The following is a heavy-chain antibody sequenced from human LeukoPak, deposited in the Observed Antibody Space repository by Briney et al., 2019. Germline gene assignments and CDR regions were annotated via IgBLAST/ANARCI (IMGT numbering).Heavy chain of an antibody. D-gene: IGHD5-18*01. CDR2: ISSTSVTI. V-gene: IGHV3-48*01. CDR3: AKDPWVDTAMAHY. J-gene: IGHJ4*02. Sequence: GGSLRLSCAASGFTFTSYSMNWVRQAPGKGLEWVSYISSTSVTIYYADSVKGRFTISRDNAKNSLYLQMNSLRAEDTAVYYCAKDPWVDTAMAHYWGQGTLVTVSS. CDR1: GFTFTSYS.